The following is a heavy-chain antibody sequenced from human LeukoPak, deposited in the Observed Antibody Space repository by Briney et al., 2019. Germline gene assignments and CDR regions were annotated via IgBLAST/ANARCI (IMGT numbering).Heavy chain of an antibody. CDR2: ISSSSSTI. V-gene: IGHV3-48*04. Sequence: PGGSLRLSCAASGFTFSSYSMNWVRQAPGKGLEWVSYISSSSSTIYYADSVKGRFTISRDNAKNSLYLQMNSLRADDTAVYYCAKEPGEGGSAFDYWGQGTLVTVYS. D-gene: IGHD3-16*01. J-gene: IGHJ4*02. CDR1: GFTFSSYS. CDR3: AKEPGEGGSAFDY.